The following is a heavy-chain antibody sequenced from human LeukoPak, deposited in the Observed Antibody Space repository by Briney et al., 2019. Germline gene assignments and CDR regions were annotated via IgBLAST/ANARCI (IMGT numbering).Heavy chain of an antibody. CDR3: ARSLPAEGWELLRNYYYYYMDV. Sequence: SETLSLTCTVSGGSISSSSYYWGWIRQPPGKGLEWIGSIYYSGSTYYNPSLKSRVTISVDTSKNQFSLKLSSVTAADTAVYYCARSLPAEGWELLRNYYYYYMDVWGKGTTVTVSS. J-gene: IGHJ6*03. CDR2: IYYSGST. CDR1: GGSISSSSYY. V-gene: IGHV4-39*07. D-gene: IGHD1-26*01.